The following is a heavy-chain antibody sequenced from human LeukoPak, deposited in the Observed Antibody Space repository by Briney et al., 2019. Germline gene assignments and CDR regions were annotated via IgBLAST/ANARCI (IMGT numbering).Heavy chain of an antibody. V-gene: IGHV1-2*02. J-gene: IGHJ3*02. CDR1: GYTFTAYY. Sequence: ASVKVSCKASGYTFTAYYMHWVRQAPGRGPEWMGWINPNSGGTDYAQKFQGRVTMTRDTSISTAYMELSSLTSDDTAVYYCARDGIYSRNFDAFDIWGQGTMVTVSS. CDR2: INPNSGGT. CDR3: ARDGIYSRNFDAFDI. D-gene: IGHD6-13*01.